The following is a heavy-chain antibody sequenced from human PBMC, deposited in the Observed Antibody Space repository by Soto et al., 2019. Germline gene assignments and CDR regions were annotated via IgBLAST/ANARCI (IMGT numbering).Heavy chain of an antibody. CDR1: GDSVSSNSAA. J-gene: IGHJ6*02. Sequence: SQTLSLTFAISGDSVSSNSAAWNWIRQSPSRGLEWLGRTYYRSKWYNDYAVSVKSRITINPDTSKNQFSLQLNSVTPEDTAVYYCAREAQRYSSSWYPLHYYGMDVWGQGTTVTVSS. CDR3: AREAQRYSSSWYPLHYYGMDV. V-gene: IGHV6-1*01. D-gene: IGHD6-13*01. CDR2: TYYRSKWYN.